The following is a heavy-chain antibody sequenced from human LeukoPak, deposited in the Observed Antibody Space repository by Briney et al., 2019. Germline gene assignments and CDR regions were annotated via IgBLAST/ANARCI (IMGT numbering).Heavy chain of an antibody. D-gene: IGHD6-13*01. V-gene: IGHV3-23*01. Sequence: GGSLRLSCAASGFTFSSYAMSWVRQAPGKGLEWVSGISGSGGNTHYADSVGGRFTISRDNSKNTLYLQMNSLRAEDTAIYYCAKVSWANYFDYWGRGTLVTVSS. CDR1: GFTFSSYA. J-gene: IGHJ4*02. CDR3: AKVSWANYFDY. CDR2: ISGSGGNT.